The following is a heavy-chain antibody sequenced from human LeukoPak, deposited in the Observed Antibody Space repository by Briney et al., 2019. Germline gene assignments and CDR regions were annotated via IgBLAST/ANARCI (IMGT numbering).Heavy chain of an antibody. CDR3: ARDQEGFDY. CDR2: ISTSIDKT. Sequence: ASVKVSCKASGYTFTDYGVSWVRQAPGRGLEWMGWISTSIDKTDYAQKFQGRVSMTTDTSTSTAYMELRSLRSDDTAVYYCARDQEGFDYWGQGTVVTVSS. V-gene: IGHV1-18*01. CDR1: GYTFTDYG. J-gene: IGHJ4*02.